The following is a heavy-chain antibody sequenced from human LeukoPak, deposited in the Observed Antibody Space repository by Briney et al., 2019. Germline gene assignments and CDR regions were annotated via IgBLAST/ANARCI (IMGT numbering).Heavy chain of an antibody. CDR3: AKGAYYDSGTPHPDY. J-gene: IGHJ4*02. CDR1: GFSFSTSW. CDR2: IKEDGSRT. Sequence: SGGSLRLSCTTSGFSFSTSWMSWVRQTPGKGLEWVANIKEDGSRTYLADAVQGRFSVSRDNSKNTLYLQMNSLRAEDTAVYYCAKGAYYDSGTPHPDYWGQGTLVTVSS. V-gene: IGHV3-7*03. D-gene: IGHD3-22*01.